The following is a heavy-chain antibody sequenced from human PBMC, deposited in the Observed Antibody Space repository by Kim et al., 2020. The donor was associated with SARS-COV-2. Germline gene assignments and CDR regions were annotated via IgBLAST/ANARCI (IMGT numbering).Heavy chain of an antibody. D-gene: IGHD2-8*02. CDR2: KP. Sequence: KPTYAQGFTGRFVFSLDTSVSTAYLQVSSLKAEDTAVYYCARDSTGYFDSWGQGTLVTVSS. V-gene: IGHV7-4-1*02. J-gene: IGHJ4*02. CDR3: ARDSTGYFDS.